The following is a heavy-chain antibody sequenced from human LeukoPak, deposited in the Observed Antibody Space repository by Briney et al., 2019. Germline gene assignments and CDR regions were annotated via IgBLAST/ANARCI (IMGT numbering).Heavy chain of an antibody. D-gene: IGHD2-21*02. V-gene: IGHV3-11*05. CDR2: IISSSSYT. Sequence: GGSLTLSCAASGFTFSDFYMGWVRQAPGKGLEWVSYIISSSSYTNYADSVKGRFTISRDNAKNSLCLQMNSLRAEDTAVYYCARDFGAYCGGDCYSYAFDFWGQGTVVTVSS. CDR1: GFTFSDFY. J-gene: IGHJ3*01. CDR3: ARDFGAYCGGDCYSYAFDF.